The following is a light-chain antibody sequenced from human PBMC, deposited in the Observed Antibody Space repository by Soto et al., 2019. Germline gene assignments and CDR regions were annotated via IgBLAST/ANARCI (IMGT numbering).Light chain of an antibody. CDR3: QSYDSSLSGSAV. V-gene: IGLV1-40*01. J-gene: IGLJ2*01. CDR2: GNS. CDR1: SSNIGAGYD. Sequence: QPVLTQPPSVSGAPGQRVTISCTGSSSNIGAGYDVHWYQQLPGTAPKLLIYGNSNRPSGVPDRFSGPKSGTSASLAITGLQAEDEADYYCQSYDSSLSGSAVFGGGTKLTVL.